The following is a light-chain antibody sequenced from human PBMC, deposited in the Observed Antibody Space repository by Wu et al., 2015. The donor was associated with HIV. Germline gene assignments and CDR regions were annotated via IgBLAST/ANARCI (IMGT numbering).Light chain of an antibody. V-gene: IGKV3-20*01. CDR1: QSLGTN. CDR2: GAS. CDR3: QQYDSSPPWT. J-gene: IGKJ1*01. Sequence: IVLTQSPATLSLSPGERATLSCRASQSLGTNLAWYQQKPGQAPRLLIYGASNRATGIPARFSGSGSGTDFFLTISRLEPEDFAVYFCQQYDSSPPWTFGQGPGWTS.